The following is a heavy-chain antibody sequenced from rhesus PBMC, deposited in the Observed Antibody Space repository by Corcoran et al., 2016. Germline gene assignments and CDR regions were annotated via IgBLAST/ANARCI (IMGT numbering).Heavy chain of an antibody. Sequence: QVQLQESGPGLVKPLETLSLICAVSGGSISSIYWSWIRLAPGKGLEWIGYIYVSGSNTNYNPSLKSRVTLSGDTSKNHLSLKLSSVTAADTAVYYCARISLGDWGPGVLVTVSS. CDR1: GGSISSIY. J-gene: IGHJ5-1*01. V-gene: IGHV4S11*01. D-gene: IGHD7-45*01. CDR2: IYVSGSNT. CDR3: ARISLGD.